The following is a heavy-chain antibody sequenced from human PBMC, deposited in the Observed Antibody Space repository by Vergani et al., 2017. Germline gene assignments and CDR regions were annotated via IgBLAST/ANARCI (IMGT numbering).Heavy chain of an antibody. CDR2: INRSGST. CDR1: GESFSTHY. D-gene: IGHD6-19*01. J-gene: IGHJ3*02. V-gene: IGHV4-34*01. Sequence: QVQLQESGPGLVKPSETLSLTCAVFGESFSTHYWSWIRQPPGKGLEWVGEINRSGSTNYNPSLKSRVTISVDTSKNQFSLKLTSVTAADTAVYYCARLSSGWDIWGQGTMVTVSS. CDR3: ARLSSGWDI.